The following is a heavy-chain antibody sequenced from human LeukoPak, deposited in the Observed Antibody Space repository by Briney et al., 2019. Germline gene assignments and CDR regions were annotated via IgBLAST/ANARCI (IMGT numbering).Heavy chain of an antibody. D-gene: IGHD2-8*01. V-gene: IGHV3-21*01. Sequence: GGSLRLSCVASGITFSSYSMNWVRPAPGKGLEWVSSISYRSNIYYADSVKGRFTISRDNAQNSLYLQMNGLRAEDTAVYYCAGRYCSNGLCPFDYWGQGILVTVSS. J-gene: IGHJ4*02. CDR1: GITFSSYS. CDR3: AGRYCSNGLCPFDY. CDR2: ISYRSNI.